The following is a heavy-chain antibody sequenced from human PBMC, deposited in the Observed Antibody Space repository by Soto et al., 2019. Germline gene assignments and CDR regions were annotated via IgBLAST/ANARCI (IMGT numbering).Heavy chain of an antibody. V-gene: IGHV4-31*03. CDR1: GGSITTGGYY. J-gene: IGHJ4*02. CDR3: ARTKCSGGSCYLWSLDY. CDR2: RYYSEST. Sequence: SETLSLTCTVSGGSITTGGYYWSWIRQLPGKGLEWIGHRYYSESTYYNPSLKSRVSISLDTSKNQFSLKLSFVTAADTAMYYCARTKCSGGSCYLWSLDYWGQGTPVTVSS. D-gene: IGHD2-15*01.